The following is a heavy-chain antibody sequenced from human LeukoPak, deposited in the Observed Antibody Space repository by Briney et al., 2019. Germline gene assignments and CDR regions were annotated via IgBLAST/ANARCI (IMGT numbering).Heavy chain of an antibody. Sequence: GGSLRLSCAASGFIFSSFAMSWVRQAPGKGLEWVSVISGSGVSTYYADFVKGRFTISRDSSKNTLYLQMSSLRAEDTAVYYCAREASILDYWGQGTLVTVSS. CDR2: ISGSGVST. CDR1: GFIFSSFA. V-gene: IGHV3-23*01. CDR3: AREASILDY. J-gene: IGHJ4*02.